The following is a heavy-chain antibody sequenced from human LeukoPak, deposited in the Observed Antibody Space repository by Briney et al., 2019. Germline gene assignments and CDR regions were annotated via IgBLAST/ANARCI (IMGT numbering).Heavy chain of an antibody. D-gene: IGHD3-22*01. CDR2: ISSSSSYI. V-gene: IGHV3-21*01. CDR1: GFTFSSYG. Sequence: GGSLRLSCAASGFTFSSYGMHWVRQAPGKGLEWVSSISSSSSYIYYADSVKGRFTISRDNAKNSLYLQMNSLRAEDTAVYYCARGLYYYDSSGYYIWGQGTMVTVSS. J-gene: IGHJ3*02. CDR3: ARGLYYYDSSGYYI.